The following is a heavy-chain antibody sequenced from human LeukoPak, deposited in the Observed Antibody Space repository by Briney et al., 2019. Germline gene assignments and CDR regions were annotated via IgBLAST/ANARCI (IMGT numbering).Heavy chain of an antibody. CDR1: GYTFTNYY. J-gene: IGHJ5*02. CDR3: ARRTTAEVGTSINWFDP. Sequence: ASVKVSCKASGYTFTNYYIHWVRQAPGQGLEWMGWIHPNSGGTNYAQKFQGSVTMTRDTSITTAYMELSRLTSDDTAVYFCARRTTAEVGTSINWFDPWGQRTLVTVSS. V-gene: IGHV1-2*02. D-gene: IGHD1-1*01. CDR2: IHPNSGGT.